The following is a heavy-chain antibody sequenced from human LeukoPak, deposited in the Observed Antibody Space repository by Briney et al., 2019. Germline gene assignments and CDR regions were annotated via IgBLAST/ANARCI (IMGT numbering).Heavy chain of an antibody. Sequence: SETLSLTCTVSGDSVRSSAYYWGWIRRPPGKGLDWIASIYYTGVTYFHPSLGSRVSISLDTSNNQFSLQLTSVTAADTAVYYCVRHGGTSSLISYSWFDPWGQGILVTVPS. V-gene: IGHV4-39*01. J-gene: IGHJ5*02. CDR1: GDSVRSSAYY. CDR3: VRHGGTSSLISYSWFDP. D-gene: IGHD2/OR15-2a*01. CDR2: IYYTGVT.